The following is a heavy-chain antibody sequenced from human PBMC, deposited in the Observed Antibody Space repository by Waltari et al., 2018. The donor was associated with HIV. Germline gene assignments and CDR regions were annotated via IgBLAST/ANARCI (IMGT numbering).Heavy chain of an antibody. CDR3: ARHRASTGAFDI. D-gene: IGHD4-17*01. CDR1: GGSISSSSYY. CDR2: IYYSGST. J-gene: IGHJ3*02. Sequence: QLQLQESGPGLVKPSETLSLTCTVSGGSISSSSYYWGWIRQPPGKGLEWIGSIYYSGSTDYNPSLKSRVTMSVDTSKNQFSLKLSSVTAADTAVYYCARHRASTGAFDIWGQGTMVTVSS. V-gene: IGHV4-39*01.